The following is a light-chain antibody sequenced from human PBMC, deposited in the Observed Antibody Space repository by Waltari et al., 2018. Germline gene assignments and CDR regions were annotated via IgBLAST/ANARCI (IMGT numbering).Light chain of an antibody. J-gene: IGLJ1*01. Sequence: QSALTQPPSASGSPGQSVTISCPATSSDVGGYDYVSWYQQHPGKAPKLIIYEVNKRPSGVPDRFSGSKSGNTASLTVSGLQAEDEADYYCSSYTSSNNCVFGTGTKVTVL. CDR3: SSYTSSNNCV. CDR1: SSDVGGYDY. CDR2: EVN. V-gene: IGLV2-8*01.